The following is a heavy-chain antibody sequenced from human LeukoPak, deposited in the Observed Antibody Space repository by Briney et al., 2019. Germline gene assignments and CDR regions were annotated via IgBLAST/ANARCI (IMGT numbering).Heavy chain of an antibody. V-gene: IGHV1-69*13. D-gene: IGHD3-10*01. J-gene: IGHJ6*03. CDR1: GGTFSSYA. CDR3: ARVPLPGAPRLLWFGESEPNYYYYYMDV. Sequence: GASVKVSCKASGGTFSSYAISWVRQAPGQGLEWMGGIIPIFDTANYAQKFQGRVTITADESTSTAYMELSSLRSEDTAVYYCARVPLPGAPRLLWFGESEPNYYYYYMDVWGKGTTVTISS. CDR2: IIPIFDTA.